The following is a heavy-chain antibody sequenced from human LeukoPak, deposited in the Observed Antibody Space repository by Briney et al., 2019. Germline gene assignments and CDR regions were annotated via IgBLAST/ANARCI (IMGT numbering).Heavy chain of an antibody. CDR3: ARVQVSDDNWGFFDY. D-gene: IGHD1-1*01. Sequence: GASVKVSCKASGYTFTDYYMHWVRQAPGQGLEWMGWINPNGGGTNYAQKFQGRVTMTRETSISTAYMELSRLSSDDTAVYYCARVQVSDDNWGFFDYWGQGTLVTVSS. CDR1: GYTFTDYY. V-gene: IGHV1-2*02. CDR2: INPNGGGT. J-gene: IGHJ4*02.